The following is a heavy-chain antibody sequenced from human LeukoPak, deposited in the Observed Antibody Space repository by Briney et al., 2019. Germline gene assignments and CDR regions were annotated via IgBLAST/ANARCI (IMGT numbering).Heavy chain of an antibody. J-gene: IGHJ4*02. CDR3: AMWSGAVITNFDY. V-gene: IGHV3-23*01. CDR1: GFTFSSYA. Sequence: GGSLRLSCAASGFTFSSYAMSWVRQAPGKGLGWVSAISGSGGSTYYADSVKGRFTISRDNSKNTLYLQMNSLRAEDTAVYYCAMWSGAVITNFDYWGQGTLVTVSS. D-gene: IGHD3-22*01. CDR2: ISGSGGST.